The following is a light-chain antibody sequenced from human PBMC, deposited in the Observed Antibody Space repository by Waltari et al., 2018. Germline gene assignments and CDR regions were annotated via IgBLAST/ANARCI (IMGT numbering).Light chain of an antibody. CDR3: SSRDSSASHVL. J-gene: IGLJ2*01. CDR1: SLRTYY. CDR2: GKN. Sequence: SSELTQDTAVSVALGQTVRITCQGASLRTYYASWYQQKSGQAPILVLFGKNKRPSGIPDRFSGYNSETTTSLTITGAQAEDEADYYCSSRDSSASHVLFAGGTKLTVL. V-gene: IGLV3-19*01.